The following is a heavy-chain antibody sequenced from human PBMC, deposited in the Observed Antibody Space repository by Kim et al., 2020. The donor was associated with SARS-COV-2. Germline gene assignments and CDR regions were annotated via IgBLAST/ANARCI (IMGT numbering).Heavy chain of an antibody. V-gene: IGHV6-1*01. D-gene: IGHD1-7*01. CDR2: TYYRSKWFN. Sequence: SQTLSLTCAISGDSVSSNITTWNWIRQSPSRGLEWLRRTYYRSKWFNDYAVSVESRITINPDTSKNQFSLQLNSMTPEDSAVYYCARGNYFDPWGQGALVTVSS. CDR3: ARGNYFDP. J-gene: IGHJ5*02. CDR1: GDSVSSNITT.